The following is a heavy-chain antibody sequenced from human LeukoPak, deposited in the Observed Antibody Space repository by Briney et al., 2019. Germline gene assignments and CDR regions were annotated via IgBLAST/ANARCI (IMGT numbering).Heavy chain of an antibody. Sequence: PGGSLRLSCAASGFTFSSYSMNWVRQAPGKGLEWVSSISSSSSYIYYADSVKGRFTISRDNAKNSLYLQMNSLRAEDTAAYYCARDKYCGGDCYLSPHYYYGMDVWGQGTTVTVSS. D-gene: IGHD2-21*02. V-gene: IGHV3-21*01. CDR1: GFTFSSYS. CDR2: ISSSSSYI. J-gene: IGHJ6*02. CDR3: ARDKYCGGDCYLSPHYYYGMDV.